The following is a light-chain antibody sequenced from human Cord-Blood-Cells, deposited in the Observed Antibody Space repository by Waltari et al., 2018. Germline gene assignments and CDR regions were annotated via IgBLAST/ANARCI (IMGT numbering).Light chain of an antibody. Sequence: QSALTQPRSVSGSPGQAAPIPCTGTSSDVGGYNYVSWYQQHPGNAPKLMIYDVSKRPSGVPDRFSGSKSGNTASLTISGLQAEDEADYYCCSYAGSYVFGTGTKVTVL. V-gene: IGLV2-11*01. J-gene: IGLJ1*01. CDR3: CSYAGSYV. CDR2: DVS. CDR1: SSDVGGYNY.